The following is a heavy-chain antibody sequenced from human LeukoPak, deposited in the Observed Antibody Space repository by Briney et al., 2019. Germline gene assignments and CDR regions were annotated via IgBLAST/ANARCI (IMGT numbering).Heavy chain of an antibody. Sequence: GGSLRLSCAASGFTFSSYAMSWVRQAPGKGLEWVSAISGSGDNTYYADSVKGRFTISRDNSKNTLYLQMISLRAEDTALYYCAKGSYYDSSGTYYFDYWGQGTLVTVSS. D-gene: IGHD3-22*01. CDR2: ISGSGDNT. CDR1: GFTFSSYA. J-gene: IGHJ4*02. V-gene: IGHV3-23*01. CDR3: AKGSYYDSSGTYYFDY.